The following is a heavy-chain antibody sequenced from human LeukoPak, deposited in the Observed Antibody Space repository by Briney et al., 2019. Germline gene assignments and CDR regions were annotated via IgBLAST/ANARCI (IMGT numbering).Heavy chain of an antibody. D-gene: IGHD3-9*01. CDR1: GYTFTGYH. V-gene: IGHV1-18*04. CDR3: ARDTTFDWLIAFDI. Sequence: ASVKVSCKASGYTFTGYHMHWVRQAPGQGLEWMGWISAYNGNTNYAQKLQGRVTMTTDTSTSTAYMELRSLRSDDTAVYYCARDTTFDWLIAFDIWGQGTMVTVSS. CDR2: ISAYNGNT. J-gene: IGHJ3*02.